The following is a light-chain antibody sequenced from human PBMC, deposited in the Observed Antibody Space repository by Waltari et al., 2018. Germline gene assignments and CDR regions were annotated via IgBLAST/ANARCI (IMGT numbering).Light chain of an antibody. V-gene: IGKV1-5*03. CDR1: QSISSW. J-gene: IGKJ4*01. Sequence: DIQMTQSRCSLSASIGDRVTFTCRASQSISSWLAWYQQKPGKAPKLLISKASTLESGVPSRFSGSGSGTEFTLTISSLQPDDFATYYCQQYTSFSLTFGGGTTVEIK. CDR2: KAS. CDR3: QQYTSFSLT.